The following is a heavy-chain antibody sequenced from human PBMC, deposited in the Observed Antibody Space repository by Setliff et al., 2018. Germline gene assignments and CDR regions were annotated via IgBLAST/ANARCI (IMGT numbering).Heavy chain of an antibody. Sequence: SCKSSGFTFTDYGITWVRQVPGQGLEWMGWINNYNFNTQYAQKFQDRITMTTDTSTSTASMELGSLRSDDTAMYYCARDAHDYDSSENPIVDYWGQGTLVTVSS. D-gene: IGHD3-22*01. CDR1: GFTFTDYG. CDR2: INNYNFNT. V-gene: IGHV1-18*01. CDR3: ARDAHDYDSSENPIVDY. J-gene: IGHJ4*02.